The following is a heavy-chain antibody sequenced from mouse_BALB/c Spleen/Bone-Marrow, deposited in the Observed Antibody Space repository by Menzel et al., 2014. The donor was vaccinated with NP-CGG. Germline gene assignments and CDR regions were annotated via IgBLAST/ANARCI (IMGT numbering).Heavy chain of an antibody. CDR2: INPGSGGT. CDR3: ARWDDAMGY. Sequence: QVSLQQYGADLVGTGNSGKASCKASGYAFTNYLIEWVKQRPGQGLEWIGVINPGSGGTNYNEKFKGKATLTADKSSSTAYMQLSSLTADDSAVYFCARWDDAMGYWGHGPTVPVSA. D-gene: IGHD4-1*01. J-gene: IGHJ4*01. V-gene: IGHV1-54*01. CDR1: GYAFTNYL.